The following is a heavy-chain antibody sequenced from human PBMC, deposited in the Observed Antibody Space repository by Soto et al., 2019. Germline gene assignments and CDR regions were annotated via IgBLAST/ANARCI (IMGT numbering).Heavy chain of an antibody. CDR3: ARVQRLEYESLDV. V-gene: IGHV4-59*01. CDR2: VYYSGST. CDR1: GGSISNYY. Sequence: PSETLSLTCTVSGGSISNYYWSWIRQPPGKGLEWIGYVYYSGSTNYNPSLKSRVTISVDTSKNQFSLKLSSVTAADTAVYFCARVQRLEYESLDVWGQGTMVTVSS. J-gene: IGHJ3*01. D-gene: IGHD6-25*01.